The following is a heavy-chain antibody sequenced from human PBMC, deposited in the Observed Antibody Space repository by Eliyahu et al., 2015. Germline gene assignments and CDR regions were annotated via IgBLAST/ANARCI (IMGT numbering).Heavy chain of an antibody. CDR2: INPSGGST. CDR3: ARRGVHSEDFDH. D-gene: IGHD2-15*01. J-gene: IGHJ4*02. CDR1: GYTFTXYY. V-gene: IGHV1-46*01. Sequence: QVQLVQSGAEVKKPGASVKVXCKXSGYTFTXYYXHWVXQAPGQGLEWMGIINPSGGSTSYAQKFQGRVTMTRDTSTSTVYMELSSLRSEDTAVYYCARRGVHSEDFDHWGQGTLVTVSS.